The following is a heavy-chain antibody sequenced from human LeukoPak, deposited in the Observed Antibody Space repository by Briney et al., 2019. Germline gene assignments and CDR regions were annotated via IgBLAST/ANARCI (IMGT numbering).Heavy chain of an antibody. CDR3: AKVAKYYYGSETYYFFEQ. CDR1: GFTFSSYE. CDR2: ISSSGSTI. V-gene: IGHV3-48*03. Sequence: GGSLRLSCAASGFTFSSYEMNWVRQAPGKGLEWVSYISSSGSTIYYADSVKGRFTISRDNAKNSLELQMNSLRVEDTAVYYCAKVAKYYYGSETYYFFEQWGQGTPVTASS. D-gene: IGHD3-10*01. J-gene: IGHJ4*02.